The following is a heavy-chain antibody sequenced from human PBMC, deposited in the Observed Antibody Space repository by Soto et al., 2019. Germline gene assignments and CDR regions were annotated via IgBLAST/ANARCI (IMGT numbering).Heavy chain of an antibody. CDR1: GFTFSSCA. CDR2: IIDSGGST. CDR3: AKGRSYYYYYGVDV. V-gene: IGHV3-23*01. J-gene: IGHJ6*02. Sequence: EVQLLESGGGLVQPGGSLRLSCAASGFTFSSCAMGWVRQAPGKGLEWVSDIIDSGGSTYYADSVKGRFTISRDNSKSTPYLQRNSRSAEDTVLYYCAKGRSYYYYYGVDVWGQGTTVTVSS.